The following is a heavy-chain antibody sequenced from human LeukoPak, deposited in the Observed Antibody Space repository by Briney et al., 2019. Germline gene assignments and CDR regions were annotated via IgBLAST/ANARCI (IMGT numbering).Heavy chain of an antibody. CDR2: IYYSGST. Sequence: TSSETLSLTCTVSGGSISSYYWSWIRQPPGKGLEWIGYIYYSGSTNYNPSLKSRVTISVDTSKNQFSLKLSSVTAADTAVYYCARGTSIWFGEYNWFDPWGQGTLVTVSS. J-gene: IGHJ5*02. CDR1: GGSISSYY. D-gene: IGHD3-10*01. CDR3: ARGTSIWFGEYNWFDP. V-gene: IGHV4-59*01.